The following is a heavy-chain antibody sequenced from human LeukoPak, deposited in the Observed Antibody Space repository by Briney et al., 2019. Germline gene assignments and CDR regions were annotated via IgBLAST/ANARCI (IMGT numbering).Heavy chain of an antibody. D-gene: IGHD1-1*01. CDR1: GGSISSYH. CDR3: AREGTAGTNLNWFDP. J-gene: IGHJ5*02. CDR2: ISYSGST. Sequence: SETLSLTCTVSGGSISSYHWSWIRQPPGKGLEWIGYISYSGSTNFNPSLKSRVTISVDTSKNQFSLKLSSVTAADTAVYYCAREGTAGTNLNWFDPWGQGTLVTVSS. V-gene: IGHV4-59*01.